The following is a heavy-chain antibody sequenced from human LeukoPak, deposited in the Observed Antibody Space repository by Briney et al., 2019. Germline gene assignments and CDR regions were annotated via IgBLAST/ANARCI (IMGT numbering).Heavy chain of an antibody. CDR1: GFIFRNYA. CDR2: ITGSGDTT. J-gene: IGHJ4*02. V-gene: IGHV3-23*01. Sequence: GGSLRLSSAASGFIFRNYAMSWVRQAPGKVLEWVAAITGSGDTTYYADSVKGRFTIYRDHSKNTLYVEMNTLRAEDTAVYYCAKWGDYDILTGYYVSDFWGQGTLVTVSS. CDR3: AKWGDYDILTGYYVSDF. D-gene: IGHD3-9*01.